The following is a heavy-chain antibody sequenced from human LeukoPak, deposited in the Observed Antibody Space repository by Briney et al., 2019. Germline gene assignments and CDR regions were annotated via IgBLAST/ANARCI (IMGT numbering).Heavy chain of an antibody. Sequence: ASVKVSCKASGGTFSSYAISWVRQAPGQGLEWMGGIIPIFGTANYAQKFQGRVTITTDESTSTAYMELSSLRSEDTAVYYCARKEYMVATPETEVGWFDPWGQGTLVTVSS. CDR3: ARKEYMVATPETEVGWFDP. V-gene: IGHV1-69*05. CDR1: GGTFSSYA. CDR2: IIPIFGTA. D-gene: IGHD5-12*01. J-gene: IGHJ5*02.